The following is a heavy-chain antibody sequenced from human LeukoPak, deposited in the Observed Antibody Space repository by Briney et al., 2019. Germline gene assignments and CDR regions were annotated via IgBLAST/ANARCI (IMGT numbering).Heavy chain of an antibody. V-gene: IGHV4-39*01. Sequence: PSETLSLTCTVSGDSISSSSYYWGWIRQPPGKGLEWIGYIYYTGSAYYNPSLKSRVTLSVDTSKNHLSLKLSSVTAADTAVYYCARHSGTYYADFDSWGQGTLVTVSS. D-gene: IGHD1-26*01. CDR3: ARHSGTYYADFDS. CDR1: GDSISSSSYY. CDR2: IYYTGSA. J-gene: IGHJ4*02.